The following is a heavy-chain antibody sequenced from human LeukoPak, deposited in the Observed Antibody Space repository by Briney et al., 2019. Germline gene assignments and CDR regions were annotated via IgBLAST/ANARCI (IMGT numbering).Heavy chain of an antibody. V-gene: IGHV3-23*01. CDR2: ISGSGGST. CDR3: AKDKAITMIVADAFDI. CDR1: GFTFSSYN. Sequence: GGSLRLSCAASGFTFSSYNMNWVRQAPGKGLEWVSAISGSGGSTYYADSVKGRFTISRDNSKNTLYLQMNSLRAEYTAVYYCAKDKAITMIVADAFDIWGQGTMVTVSS. D-gene: IGHD3-22*01. J-gene: IGHJ3*02.